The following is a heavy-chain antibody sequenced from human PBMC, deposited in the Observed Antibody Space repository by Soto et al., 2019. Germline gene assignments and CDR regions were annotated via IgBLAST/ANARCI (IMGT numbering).Heavy chain of an antibody. Sequence: QVQLVQSGAEVKKPGSSVKVSCKASGGTFSSYAISWVRQAPGQGLEWMGGIIPIFGTANYAKKFQGRVTITADESTSKAYMELSSLRSEDTAVYYCARRKSYYDSSGSFDYWGQGTLVNGSS. V-gene: IGHV1-69*01. CDR3: ARRKSYYDSSGSFDY. CDR2: IIPIFGTA. J-gene: IGHJ4*02. D-gene: IGHD3-22*01. CDR1: GGTFSSYA.